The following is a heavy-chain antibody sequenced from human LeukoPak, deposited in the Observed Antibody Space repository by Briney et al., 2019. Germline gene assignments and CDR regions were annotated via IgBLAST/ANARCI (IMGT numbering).Heavy chain of an antibody. V-gene: IGHV3-23*01. Sequence: PGGSLRLSCEASGFSFRSYAMGWVRQAPGKGLEWVASITGSGDDTYHEDSVKGRFTISRDNSKNTLYLQMNSLRAEDTAVYYCARGGGSSGPTGYGMDVWGQGTTVTVSS. CDR3: ARGGGSSGPTGYGMDV. CDR1: GFSFRSYA. D-gene: IGHD6-19*01. CDR2: ITGSGDDT. J-gene: IGHJ6*02.